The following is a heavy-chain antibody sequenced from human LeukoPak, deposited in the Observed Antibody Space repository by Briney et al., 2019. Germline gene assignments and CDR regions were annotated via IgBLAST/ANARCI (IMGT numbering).Heavy chain of an antibody. Sequence: PSETLSLTCTVSGGSISSYYWSWIRQPPGKGLEWIGYIYYSGSTNYNPSLKSRVTISVDTSKNQFSLKLSSVTAADTAVYHCARHSKTYQLLQGWFGPWGQGTLVTVSS. CDR2: IYYSGST. V-gene: IGHV4-59*08. J-gene: IGHJ5*02. CDR3: ARHSKTYQLLQGWFGP. CDR1: GGSISSYY. D-gene: IGHD2-2*01.